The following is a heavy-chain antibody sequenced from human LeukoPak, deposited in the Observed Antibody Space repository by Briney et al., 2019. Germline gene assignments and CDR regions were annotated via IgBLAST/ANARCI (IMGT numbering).Heavy chain of an antibody. CDR1: GYTFTRYD. Sequence: ASVKVSCKASGYTFTRYDISWARQAPGQGLEWMGWINPNSGGTNYAQKFQGRVTMTRDTSISTAYMELSRLRSDDTAVYYCARGVPLVYADYWGQGTLVTVSS. CDR2: INPNSGGT. J-gene: IGHJ4*02. D-gene: IGHD2-8*01. CDR3: ARGVPLVYADY. V-gene: IGHV1-2*02.